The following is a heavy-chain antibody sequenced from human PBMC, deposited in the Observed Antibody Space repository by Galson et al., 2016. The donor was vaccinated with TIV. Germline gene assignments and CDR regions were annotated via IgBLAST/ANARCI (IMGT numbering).Heavy chain of an antibody. J-gene: IGHJ4*02. D-gene: IGHD3-9*01. V-gene: IGHV1-24*01. Sequence: SVKVSCKASGYIFANYGITWVRQAPGKGLEWMGGFDPENDRAIYAQRFKGRVTMTDDTSTDTSSLELRRLRSDDTAGYFCATARLGIFNYFDSWGQGTLVTVSS. CDR1: GYIFANYG. CDR2: FDPENDRA. CDR3: ATARLGIFNYFDS.